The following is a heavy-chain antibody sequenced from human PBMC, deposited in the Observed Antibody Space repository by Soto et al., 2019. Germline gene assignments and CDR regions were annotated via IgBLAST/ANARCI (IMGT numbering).Heavy chain of an antibody. Sequence: ASVKVSCKASGYTFTSYDINWVRQATGQGLEWMGWMNPNSGNTGYAQKFQGRVTMTRNTSISTAYMELSSLRSEDTAVYYCAKRTSVPGGHLDDYWGHGTLVTVSS. CDR2: MNPNSGNT. CDR3: AKRTSVPGGHLDDY. V-gene: IGHV1-8*01. J-gene: IGHJ4*01. D-gene: IGHD4-17*01. CDR1: GYTFTSYD.